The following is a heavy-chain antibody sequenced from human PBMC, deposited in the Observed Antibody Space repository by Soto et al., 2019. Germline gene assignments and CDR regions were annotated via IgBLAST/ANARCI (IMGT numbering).Heavy chain of an antibody. D-gene: IGHD3-22*01. J-gene: IGHJ4*02. V-gene: IGHV1-58*01. CDR1: GFTFTSSA. CDR3: AADTPDDSSGYYSGYFDY. CDR2: IVVGSGNT. Sequence: GASVKVSCKASGFTFTSSAVQWVRQARGQRLEWIGWIVVGSGNTNYAQKFQERVTITRDMSTSTAYMELSSLRSEDTAVYYCAADTPDDSSGYYSGYFDYWGQGTLVTVS.